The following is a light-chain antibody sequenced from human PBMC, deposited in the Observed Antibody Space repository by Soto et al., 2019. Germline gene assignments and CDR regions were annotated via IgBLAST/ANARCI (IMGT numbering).Light chain of an antibody. CDR1: QTISSW. V-gene: IGKV1-5*03. CDR3: QQYNGWPRT. CDR2: KAS. Sequence: DIQMTQSPSTLSGSVGDRVTITCRASQTISSWLAWYQQKPGKAPKLLIYKASTLKSGVPSRFSGSGSGTEFTLTISSLQSEDFAFFYCQQYNGWPRTFGQGTKVDIK. J-gene: IGKJ1*01.